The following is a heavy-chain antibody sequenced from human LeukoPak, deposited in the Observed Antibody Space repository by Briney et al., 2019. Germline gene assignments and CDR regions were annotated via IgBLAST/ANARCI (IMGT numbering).Heavy chain of an antibody. CDR1: GGSISSYY. CDR3: ASGYYDSSVFDY. D-gene: IGHD3-22*01. Sequence: SETLSLTCTVSGGSISSYYWSWLRQPAAKGLEWIGRIYTSGSTNYNPSLKSRVTMSVDTSKNQFSLKLSSVTVADTAVYYCASGYYDSSVFDYWGQGTLVTVSS. V-gene: IGHV4-4*07. CDR2: IYTSGST. J-gene: IGHJ4*02.